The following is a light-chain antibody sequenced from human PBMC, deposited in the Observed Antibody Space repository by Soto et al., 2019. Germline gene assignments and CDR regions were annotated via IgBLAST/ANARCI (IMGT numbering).Light chain of an antibody. J-gene: IGKJ1*01. CDR2: GAS. Sequence: EIVLTQSPGTLSLSPGERATLSCRASQSVISSYLAWYQQKPGQAPRLLIYGASSRATGIPDRFSGSGSGTEFTLTISSLQSEDFAVYYCQQYNNWPPWTFGQGTKVEIK. V-gene: IGKV3-20*01. CDR1: QSVISSY. CDR3: QQYNNWPPWT.